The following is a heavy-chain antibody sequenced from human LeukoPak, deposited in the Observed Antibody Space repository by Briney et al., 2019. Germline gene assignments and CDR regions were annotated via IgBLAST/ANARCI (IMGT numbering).Heavy chain of an antibody. CDR1: GFTFSSYS. CDR3: ARDGRRLGELSSLDY. CDR2: ISSSSSYI. Sequence: GGSLRLSCAASGFTFSSYSMNWVRQAPGKGLEWVSSISSSSSYIYYADSVKGRFTISRDNAKNSLYLQMNSLRAEDTAVYYCARDGRRLGELSSLDYWGQGTLVTVSS. V-gene: IGHV3-21*01. J-gene: IGHJ4*02. D-gene: IGHD3-16*02.